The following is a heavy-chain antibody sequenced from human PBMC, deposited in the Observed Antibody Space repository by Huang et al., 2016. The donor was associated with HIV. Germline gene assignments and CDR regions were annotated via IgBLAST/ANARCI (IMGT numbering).Heavy chain of an antibody. Sequence: QVQLQESGPGLVKPSETLSLTCTVSGGSISSHYWSWIRQPPGKGLEWIGSIYYRGSTNYNPSRKSRVTISVDTSKNQFSLKLSSVTAADTAVYYCARESSSGWNKSIDYWGQGTLVTVSS. J-gene: IGHJ4*02. V-gene: IGHV4-59*11. D-gene: IGHD6-19*01. CDR2: IYYRGST. CDR3: ARESSSGWNKSIDY. CDR1: GGSISSHY.